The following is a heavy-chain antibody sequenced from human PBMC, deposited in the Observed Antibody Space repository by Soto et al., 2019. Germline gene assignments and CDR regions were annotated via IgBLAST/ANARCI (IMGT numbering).Heavy chain of an antibody. CDR2: IYHSGTI. CDR3: ARGTKRYSSGWYDY. D-gene: IGHD6-19*01. CDR1: GATITDTNW. Sequence: PSETLSLTCAFSGATITDTNWRSWVRQPPGKGLEWIGEIYHSGTINYNPSLKSRVTVSVDKSKNQFSLKLTSVTAADTAVYYCARGTKRYSSGWYDYWGQGTLVTVSS. J-gene: IGHJ4*02. V-gene: IGHV4-4*02.